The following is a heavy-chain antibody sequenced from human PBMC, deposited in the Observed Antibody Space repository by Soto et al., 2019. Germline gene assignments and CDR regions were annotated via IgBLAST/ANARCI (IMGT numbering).Heavy chain of an antibody. CDR2: INPNSGGT. Sequence: ASVKVSCKASGYTFTGYYMHWVRQAPGQGLEWMGWINPNSGGTNYAQKFQGWVTMTRDTSISTAYMELSRLRSDDTAVYYCARDRYDSRGYGMDVWGQGTTVTVSS. J-gene: IGHJ6*02. D-gene: IGHD3-3*01. CDR1: GYTFTGYY. CDR3: ARDRYDSRGYGMDV. V-gene: IGHV1-2*04.